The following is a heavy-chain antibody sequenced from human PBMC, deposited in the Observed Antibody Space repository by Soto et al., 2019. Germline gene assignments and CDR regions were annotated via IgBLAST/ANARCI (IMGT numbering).Heavy chain of an antibody. CDR1: GFTFSNYA. Sequence: PGGSLRLSCAASGFTFSNYAMSWVRQAPGKGLEWVSGISGSGGSTDYADSVKGRFTISRDNSKNTLYLQMNSLRAEDTAVYYCARPRCGEIIAYFGYWGQGTLVTVSS. CDR3: ARPRCGEIIAYFGY. D-gene: IGHD3-3*01. J-gene: IGHJ4*02. CDR2: ISGSGGST. V-gene: IGHV3-23*01.